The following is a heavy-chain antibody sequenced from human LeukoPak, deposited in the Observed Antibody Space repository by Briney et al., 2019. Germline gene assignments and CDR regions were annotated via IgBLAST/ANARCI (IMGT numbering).Heavy chain of an antibody. D-gene: IGHD6-19*01. CDR1: VGSFSGYY. Sequence: PSETLSLTCAVYVGSFSGYYWTWIRQPPGKGLEWIGEINHSGSSNYNPSLKSRVTISVDTSKNQFSLKLSSVTAADTAVYYCARGQWGSNYYYYGMDAWGQGTTVTVSS. V-gene: IGHV4-34*01. CDR2: INHSGSS. CDR3: ARGQWGSNYYYYGMDA. J-gene: IGHJ6*02.